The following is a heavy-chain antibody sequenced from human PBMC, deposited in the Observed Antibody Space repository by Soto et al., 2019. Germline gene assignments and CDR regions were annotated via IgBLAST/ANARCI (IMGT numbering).Heavy chain of an antibody. CDR3: AREGVGSSSPRLWFDP. D-gene: IGHD6-6*01. Sequence: SETLSLTCAVSGYSISSGYYLVWIRQPPGKGLEWIGSIYHSGSTYYNPSLKSRVTNSEDTSKNQFSLNLISVTAAAAAVYYCAREGVGSSSPRLWFDPWGQGTLVTVSS. V-gene: IGHV4-38-2*02. CDR1: GYSISSGYY. CDR2: IYHSGST. J-gene: IGHJ5*02.